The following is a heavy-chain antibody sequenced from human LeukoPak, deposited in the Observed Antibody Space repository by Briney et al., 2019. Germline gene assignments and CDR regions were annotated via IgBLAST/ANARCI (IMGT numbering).Heavy chain of an antibody. V-gene: IGHV1-18*04. D-gene: IGHD2-15*01. J-gene: IGHJ5*02. CDR2: ISAYNGNT. CDR1: GYTFTTYY. CDR3: ARDLSSEGNWFDP. Sequence: ASVKVSCKASGYTFTTYYVHWVRQAPGQGLEWMGWISAYNGNTNYAQKLQGRVTMTTDTSTGTAYMELSRLRSDDTAVYYCARDLSSEGNWFDPWGQGTLVTVSS.